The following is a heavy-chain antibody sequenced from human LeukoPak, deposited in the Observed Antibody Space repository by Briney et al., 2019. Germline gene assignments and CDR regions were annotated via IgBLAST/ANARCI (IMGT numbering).Heavy chain of an antibody. CDR1: GFTFSSYW. CDR3: AREGNYYHSSGIWDFDY. Sequence: PGGSLRLSCAASGFTFSSYWMTWVRQGPGKGLEWVANIKPDGSLIYYVDSVKGRFTISRDNAKNSLYLQMNSLRADDTAVYYCAREGNYYHSSGIWDFDYWGQGTLVTVSS. V-gene: IGHV3-7*01. D-gene: IGHD3-22*01. CDR2: IKPDGSLI. J-gene: IGHJ4*02.